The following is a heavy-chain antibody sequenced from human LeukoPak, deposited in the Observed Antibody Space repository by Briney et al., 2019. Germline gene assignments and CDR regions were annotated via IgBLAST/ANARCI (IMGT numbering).Heavy chain of an antibody. Sequence: PQTLSLTCTVSGVSISSGGYYWSWIRQHPGKGLEWIGYIYYIGSTYYNPSLKSRVTISVDTSKNQFSLKLSSVTAADTAVYSCARTYCSGGSCRLDYWGQGTLVTVSS. D-gene: IGHD2-15*01. J-gene: IGHJ4*02. CDR3: ARTYCSGGSCRLDY. V-gene: IGHV4-31*03. CDR1: GVSISSGGYY. CDR2: IYYIGST.